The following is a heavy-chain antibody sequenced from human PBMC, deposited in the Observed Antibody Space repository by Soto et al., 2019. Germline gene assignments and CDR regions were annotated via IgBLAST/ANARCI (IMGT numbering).Heavy chain of an antibody. CDR2: FNAGNGNT. J-gene: IGHJ4*02. V-gene: IGHV1-3*01. Sequence: QVQLVQSGAEVKKPGASVKVSCKASGYTFTSYAIHWVRQAPGQRLEWMGWFNAGNGNTKYSQKFQDRVTITRDTSASTAYMELSSLRSEDTAVYYCARDLGGWPDYWGQGTLVTVSS. CDR1: GYTFTSYA. D-gene: IGHD6-19*01. CDR3: ARDLGGWPDY.